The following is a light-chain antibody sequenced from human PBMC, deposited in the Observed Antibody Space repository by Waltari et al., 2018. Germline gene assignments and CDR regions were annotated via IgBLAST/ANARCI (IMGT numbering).Light chain of an antibody. Sequence: DIQMTQSPSAMSASVGDRVTFTCRARQGIRNYLAWFQQKPGNAPKRLIYTASSLQSGVPSRFSSSESVTEFTLTISSLQPADFAAYYCLQHSGYPITFGGGTKVEIK. V-gene: IGKV1-17*03. CDR3: LQHSGYPIT. J-gene: IGKJ4*01. CDR1: QGIRNY. CDR2: TAS.